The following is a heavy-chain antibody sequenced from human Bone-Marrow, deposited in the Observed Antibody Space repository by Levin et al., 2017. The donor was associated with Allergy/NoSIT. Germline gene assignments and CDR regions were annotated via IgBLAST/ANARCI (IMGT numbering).Heavy chain of an antibody. CDR1: GYTFTSYG. Sequence: GGSLRLSCKASGYTFTSYGISWVRQAPGQGLEWMGWISAYNGNTNYAQKLQGRVTMTTDTSTSTAYMELRSLRSDDTAVYYCAREREDIVVVPAAIPGDAFDIWGQGTMVTVSS. D-gene: IGHD2-2*01. J-gene: IGHJ3*02. CDR3: AREREDIVVVPAAIPGDAFDI. V-gene: IGHV1-18*01. CDR2: ISAYNGNT.